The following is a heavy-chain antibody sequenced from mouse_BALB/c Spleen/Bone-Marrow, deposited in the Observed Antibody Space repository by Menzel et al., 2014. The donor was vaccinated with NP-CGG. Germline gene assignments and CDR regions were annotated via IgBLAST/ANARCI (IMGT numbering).Heavy chain of an antibody. CDR2: ISSYSGNT. V-gene: IGHV1-67*01. CDR3: AGGGYEFSMDF. Sequence: QVQLKQSGPELVRPGVSVKISCKGSGYRFTDYAMHWVKQSHAKSLVWIGVISSYSGNTNYNQKFTGKATMTVNKTSRIVYIELARLTSEDAAIYCGAGGGYEFSMDFWGQGTSVTVSS. CDR1: GYRFTDYA. J-gene: IGHJ4*01. D-gene: IGHD2-2*01.